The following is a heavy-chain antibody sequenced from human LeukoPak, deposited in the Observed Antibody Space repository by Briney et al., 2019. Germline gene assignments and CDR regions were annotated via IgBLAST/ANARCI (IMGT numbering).Heavy chain of an antibody. CDR2: FIPIFGTA. D-gene: IGHD3-3*01. CDR3: ARAPAYDFWSGYLGYYYYMDV. J-gene: IGHJ6*03. CDR1: GGTVSSYA. Sequence: APVKVSCKASGGTVSSYAISWVRQSPGQGLGWRGGFIPIFGTANYEQKFQGRVTITTDESTSTDYMELGRLRSEDTAVYYCARAPAYDFWSGYLGYYYYMDVWGKGTTVTVSS. V-gene: IGHV1-69*05.